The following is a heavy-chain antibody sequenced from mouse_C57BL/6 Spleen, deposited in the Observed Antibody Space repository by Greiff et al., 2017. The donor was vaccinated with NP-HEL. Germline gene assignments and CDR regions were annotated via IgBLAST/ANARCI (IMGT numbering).Heavy chain of an antibody. CDR3: AKSHYYGSSYGAMDY. V-gene: IGHV1-82*01. Sequence: QVQLQQSGPELVKPGASVKISCKASGYAFSSSWMNWVKQRPGKGLEWIGRIYPGDGDTNYNGKFKGKATLTADQSSSTAYMQLSSLTSEDSAVYFCAKSHYYGSSYGAMDYWGQGTSVTVSS. J-gene: IGHJ4*01. CDR1: GYAFSSSW. CDR2: IYPGDGDT. D-gene: IGHD1-1*01.